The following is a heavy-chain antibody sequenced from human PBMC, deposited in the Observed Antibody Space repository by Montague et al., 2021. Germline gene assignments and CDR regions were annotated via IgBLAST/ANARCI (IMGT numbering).Heavy chain of an antibody. CDR2: SSGTGADT. CDR3: ARDGYNRIPYDY. Sequence: SLRLSCAGSGFTLDSYMMSWVRQAPGKGLEWVSASSGTGADTYYADSVKGRFTISRDNSKNTLYLQMDSLRDDDTAVYYCARDGYNRIPYDYWGQGTLVTVSS. CDR1: GFTLDSYM. D-gene: IGHD5-24*01. V-gene: IGHV3-23*01. J-gene: IGHJ4*02.